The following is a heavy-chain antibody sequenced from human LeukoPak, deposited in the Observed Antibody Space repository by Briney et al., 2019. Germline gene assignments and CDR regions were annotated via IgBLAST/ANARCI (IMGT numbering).Heavy chain of an antibody. CDR1: GGSFSGYY. CDR3: ARRPSYYYYGMDV. V-gene: IGHV4-34*01. CDR2: INHSGST. Sequence: SETLSLTCAVYGGSFSGYYWSWIRQPPGKGLEWIGEINHSGSTNYNLSLKSRVTISVDTSKNQFSLKLSSVTAADTAVYYCARRPSYYYYGMDVWGQGTTVTVSS. J-gene: IGHJ6*02.